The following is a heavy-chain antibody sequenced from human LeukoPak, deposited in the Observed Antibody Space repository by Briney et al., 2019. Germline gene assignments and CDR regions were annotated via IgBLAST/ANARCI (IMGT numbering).Heavy chain of an antibody. V-gene: IGHV1-18*01. CDR1: GYTFTSYG. J-gene: IGHJ6*02. Sequence: ASVKVSCKASGYTFTSYGISWVRQAPGQGLEWMGWISAYNGNTNYAQKLQGRVTMTTDTSTSTAYMELRSLRSDDTAVYYCARDVTMARGAQDYYGMDVWGQGTTVTVSS. CDR2: ISAYNGNT. D-gene: IGHD3-10*01. CDR3: ARDVTMARGAQDYYGMDV.